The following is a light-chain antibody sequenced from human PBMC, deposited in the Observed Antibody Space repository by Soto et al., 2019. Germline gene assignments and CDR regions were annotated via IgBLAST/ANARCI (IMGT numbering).Light chain of an antibody. CDR2: EDN. J-gene: IGLJ3*02. Sequence: NFMLTQPHSVSESPGKTVTISCTRSSGTISSNYVQWYQQRPGSSPTIVIYEDNQRPSGVPDRFSGSIDSSSNSASLTISGLKTEDEADYYCQSYDGDDWVFGGGTKVTVL. CDR1: SGTISSNY. V-gene: IGLV6-57*01. CDR3: QSYDGDDWV.